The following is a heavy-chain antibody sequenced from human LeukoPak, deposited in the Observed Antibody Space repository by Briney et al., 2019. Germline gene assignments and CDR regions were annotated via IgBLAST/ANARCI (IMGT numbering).Heavy chain of an antibody. V-gene: IGHV3-74*01. J-gene: IGHJ6*03. CDR1: GFTFSSYW. Sequence: PGGSLRLSCAASGFTFSSYWMHWVRQAPGKGLVWVSRINSDGSSTSYADSVKGRFTISRDNAKNSLYLQMNSLRAEDTAVYYCARDPSIFGVVTYYYYMDVWGKGTTVTVSS. CDR2: INSDGSST. D-gene: IGHD3-3*01. CDR3: ARDPSIFGVVTYYYYMDV.